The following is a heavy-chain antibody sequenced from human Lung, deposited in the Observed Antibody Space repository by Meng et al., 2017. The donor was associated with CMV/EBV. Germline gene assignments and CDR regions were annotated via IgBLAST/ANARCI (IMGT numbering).Heavy chain of an antibody. V-gene: IGHV4-4*02. CDR3: GRDQGRELINH. CDR1: GDSISSDIW. J-gene: IGHJ4*02. D-gene: IGHD1-7*01. Sequence: VVLQESGPGRVKPSWHLSLTFTGSGDSISSDIWWSWVRQPPGKGLEWIGEVYHRGDTNYNPSLKSRVDISVDKSKNQFYLSLFSVTAADTAVYYCGRDQGRELINHWGQGTLVTVSS. CDR2: VYHRGDT.